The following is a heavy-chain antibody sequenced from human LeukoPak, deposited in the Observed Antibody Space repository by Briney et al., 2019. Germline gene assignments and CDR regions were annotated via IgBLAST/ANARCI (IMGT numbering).Heavy chain of an antibody. Sequence: SETLSLTCTVSGGSISSGDYYWTWIRQPPGKGLEWIGYIDHSGTTYYNPSLKSRLTISLDSSKNQFSLRLSSVTAADTAVYFCAKAYYFDYWGQGTLVTVSS. J-gene: IGHJ4*02. CDR2: IDHSGTT. CDR1: GGSISSGDYY. V-gene: IGHV4-30-4*01. CDR3: AKAYYFDY.